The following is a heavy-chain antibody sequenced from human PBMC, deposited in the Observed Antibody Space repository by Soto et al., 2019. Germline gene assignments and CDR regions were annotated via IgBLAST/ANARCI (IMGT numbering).Heavy chain of an antibody. V-gene: IGHV4-4*02. D-gene: IGHD3-22*01. J-gene: IGHJ4*02. Sequence: QVQLQESGPGLVKPSGTLSLTCAVSGGSISSSNWWSWVRQPPGKGLEWIGEIYHSGSTNYNASLKSRVTISVDKSKNQFSLKLSSVTAADTAVYYCARGGATYDSSGAQYYFDYWGQGTLVTVSS. CDR3: ARGGATYDSSGAQYYFDY. CDR1: GGSISSSNW. CDR2: IYHSGST.